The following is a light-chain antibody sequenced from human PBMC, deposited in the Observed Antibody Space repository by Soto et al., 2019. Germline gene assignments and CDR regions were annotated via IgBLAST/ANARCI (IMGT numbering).Light chain of an antibody. Sequence: DIQMTQSPSTLSASVGDRVTITCRASQSISGYLNWYQQKPGKAPKLLIYDASNLQSGVPSRFSGSVSGTDFTLTISSLQPEDFATYYCQQSYSTPLTFGGGTKVDIK. J-gene: IGKJ4*01. CDR2: DAS. CDR3: QQSYSTPLT. V-gene: IGKV1-39*01. CDR1: QSISGY.